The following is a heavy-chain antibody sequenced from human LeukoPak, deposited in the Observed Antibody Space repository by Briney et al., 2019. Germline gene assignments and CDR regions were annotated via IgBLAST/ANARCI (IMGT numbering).Heavy chain of an antibody. V-gene: IGHV3-48*01. CDR1: GFSFSSYS. Sequence: GGSLRLSCAASGFSFSSYSMNWVRQAPGKGLEWVSSISRSSSTIYYADSVKGRFTISRDNAKNSLYLQMNSLRAEDTAVYYCARDYDFWSGYQYYFDYWGQGTLVTVSS. J-gene: IGHJ4*02. D-gene: IGHD3-3*01. CDR2: ISRSSSTI. CDR3: ARDYDFWSGYQYYFDY.